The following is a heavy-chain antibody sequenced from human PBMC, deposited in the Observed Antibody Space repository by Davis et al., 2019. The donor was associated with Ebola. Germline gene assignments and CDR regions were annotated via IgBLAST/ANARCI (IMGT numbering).Heavy chain of an antibody. CDR3: ARGRRGTGAYFDY. J-gene: IGHJ4*02. CDR1: GYTFTGYD. D-gene: IGHD1-14*01. CDR2: MNPNSGNT. V-gene: IGHV1-8*01. Sequence: SVQVSCLASGYTFTGYDLNWVRQATGQGLEWMGWMNPNSGNTGYAQKFQGRVTMTRNTSISTAYMELSSLRSEDTAVYYCARGRRGTGAYFDYWGQGTLVTVSS.